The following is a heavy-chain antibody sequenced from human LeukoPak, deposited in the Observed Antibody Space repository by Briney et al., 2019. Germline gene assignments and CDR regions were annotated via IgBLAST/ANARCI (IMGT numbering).Heavy chain of an antibody. J-gene: IGHJ3*02. Sequence: PGGSLRLSCAASGFTFSSYWMHWVRQAPGKGLVWVSRINSDGSSTSYADSVKGRFTISRDNAKNTLYLQMNSLRAEDTAVYYCARVASSGLDAFDIWGQGTMVTVSS. D-gene: IGHD6-19*01. CDR3: ARVASSGLDAFDI. CDR1: GFTFSSYW. V-gene: IGHV3-74*01. CDR2: INSDGSST.